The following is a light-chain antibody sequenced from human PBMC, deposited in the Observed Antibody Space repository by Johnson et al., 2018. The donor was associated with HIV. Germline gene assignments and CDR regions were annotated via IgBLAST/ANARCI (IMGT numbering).Light chain of an antibody. Sequence: QSALTQPPSVSAAPGQKVTISCSGSSSNIGNNYVSWYQQLPGTAPKLLIYENNKRPSGIPDRFSGSKSGTSATLGITGLQTGAEDDYYCGTWDSRLSAGKVFGTGTKVTV. J-gene: IGLJ1*01. CDR1: SSNIGNNY. CDR3: GTWDSRLSAGKV. V-gene: IGLV1-51*02. CDR2: ENN.